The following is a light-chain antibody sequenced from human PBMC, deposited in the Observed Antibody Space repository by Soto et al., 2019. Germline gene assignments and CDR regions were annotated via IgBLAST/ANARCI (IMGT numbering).Light chain of an antibody. Sequence: EIVLTQSPATLSVSPGERVTLSYRASQNLHGFLNWYQQRPGQAPRPLIYDGSKRAADVPDRISGDGSGTDYTLTISSLEPEDFAAYYCQQRTRWPMTFGQGTRLEI. J-gene: IGKJ5*01. CDR3: QQRTRWPMT. CDR1: QNLHGF. CDR2: DGS. V-gene: IGKV3-11*01.